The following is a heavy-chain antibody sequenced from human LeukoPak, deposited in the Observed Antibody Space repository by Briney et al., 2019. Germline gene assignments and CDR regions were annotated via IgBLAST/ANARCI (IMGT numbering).Heavy chain of an antibody. V-gene: IGHV1-24*01. CDR1: GYTLTELS. Sequence: GASVKVSCKVSGYTLTELSMHWVRQAPGKGLEWMGGFDPEDGETTYAQKFQGRVTMTGDTSTDTAYMELSSLRSEDTAVYYCATTVTTWLFDYWGQGTLVTVSS. J-gene: IGHJ4*02. CDR3: ATTVTTWLFDY. D-gene: IGHD4-17*01. CDR2: FDPEDGET.